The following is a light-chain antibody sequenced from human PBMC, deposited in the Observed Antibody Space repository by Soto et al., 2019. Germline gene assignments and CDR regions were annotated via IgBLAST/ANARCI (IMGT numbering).Light chain of an antibody. V-gene: IGKV1-39*01. J-gene: IGKJ5*01. CDR2: AAS. CDR1: QSISSY. CDR3: QQSYSTLSIT. Sequence: GDRVTITCLASQSISSYLNWYQQKPGKAPKLLIYAASSLQSGVPSRFSGSGSGTDFTLTISSLQPEDFATYYCQQSYSTLSITFGQGTRLEIK.